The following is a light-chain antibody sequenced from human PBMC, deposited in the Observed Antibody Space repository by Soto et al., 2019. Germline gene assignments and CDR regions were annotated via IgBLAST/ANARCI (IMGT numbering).Light chain of an antibody. J-gene: IGLJ1*01. V-gene: IGLV2-23*01. CDR1: SSDVGSYNL. CDR3: CSYAGSSFV. CDR2: EGN. Sequence: QSVLTQPASVSGSPGQSITISCTGTSSDVGSYNLLSWYQHYPGKAPKLIIYEGNKRPSGVSNRFSGSKSGNTASLTISGVQAEDEADYHCCSYAGSSFVFGTGTKLTVL.